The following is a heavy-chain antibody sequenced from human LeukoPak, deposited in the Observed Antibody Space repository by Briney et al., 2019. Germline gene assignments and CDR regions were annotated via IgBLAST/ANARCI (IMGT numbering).Heavy chain of an antibody. CDR1: GFTFSSYS. J-gene: IGHJ4*02. V-gene: IGHV3-21*01. Sequence: GGSLRLSCAASGFTFSSYSMNWVRQAPGKGLEWVSSISSSSSYIYYADSVKGRFTISRDNAKNSLYLQMNSLRAEDTAVYYCAPFGEVSVGIVPWGQGTLVTVSS. D-gene: IGHD3-10*01. CDR2: ISSSSSYI. CDR3: APFGEVSVGIVP.